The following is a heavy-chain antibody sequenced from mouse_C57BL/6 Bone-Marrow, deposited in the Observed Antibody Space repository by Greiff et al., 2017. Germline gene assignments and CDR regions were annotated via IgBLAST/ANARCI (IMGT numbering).Heavy chain of an antibody. CDR1: GFTFSDYY. Sequence: EVKLVESEGGLVQPGSSMKLSCTASGFTFSDYYMAWVRHVPEKGLEWVANINYDGSSTYYLDSLKSRFIISRDNAKNILYLQMSSLKSEDTATYYCARDRGGNYSYYFDYWGQGTTLTVSS. CDR3: ARDRGGNYSYYFDY. CDR2: INYDGSST. V-gene: IGHV5-16*01. D-gene: IGHD2-1*01. J-gene: IGHJ2*01.